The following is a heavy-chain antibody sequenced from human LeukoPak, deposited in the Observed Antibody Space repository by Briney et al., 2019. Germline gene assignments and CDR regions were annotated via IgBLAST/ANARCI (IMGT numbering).Heavy chain of an antibody. Sequence: ASETLSLTCTVSGGSVSSDNSYWNWIRQPAGKGLEWIGRIYADGDSTYNPSLKSRVTISVDTSKNQLSLRLTSMTAADTAVYYCARGYYYCTWGQGTLVTVSS. CDR1: GGSVSSDNSY. V-gene: IGHV4-61*02. CDR3: ARGYYYCT. D-gene: IGHD3-10*01. CDR2: IYADGDS. J-gene: IGHJ4*02.